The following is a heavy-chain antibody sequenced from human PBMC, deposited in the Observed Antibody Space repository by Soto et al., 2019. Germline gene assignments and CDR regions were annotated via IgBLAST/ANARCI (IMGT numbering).Heavy chain of an antibody. Sequence: EVQLVESGGGLVQPGGSLRLSCAASGFTVSSNYMSWVRQAPGKGLEWVSVIYSGGSTYYADSVKGRFTISRDNSKNTLYLQINSMRAEDTAVYYCARGALRYFDWYFDYWGQGTLVTVSS. V-gene: IGHV3-66*01. CDR2: IYSGGST. CDR1: GFTVSSNY. CDR3: ARGALRYFDWYFDY. J-gene: IGHJ4*02. D-gene: IGHD3-9*01.